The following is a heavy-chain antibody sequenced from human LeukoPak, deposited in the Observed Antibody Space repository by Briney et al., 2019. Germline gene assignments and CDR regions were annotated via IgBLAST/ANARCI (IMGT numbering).Heavy chain of an antibody. D-gene: IGHD3-10*01. CDR2: INPSGGST. CDR1: GYTFTSYY. V-gene: IGHV1-46*01. J-gene: IGHJ6*04. CDR3: ARGRGYYGSGSSSRGMDV. Sequence: ASVKVSCKASGYTFTSYYMHWVRQAPGQGLEWMGKINPSGGSTSYAQKFQGRVTMTRDTSTSTVYMELSSLRSEDTAVYYCARGRGYYGSGSSSRGMDVWGKGTTVTVSS.